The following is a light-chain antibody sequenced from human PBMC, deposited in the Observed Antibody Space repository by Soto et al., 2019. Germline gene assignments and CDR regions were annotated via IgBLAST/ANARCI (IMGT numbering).Light chain of an antibody. J-gene: IGKJ1*01. V-gene: IGKV3-20*01. CDR2: DAS. CDR3: QEYGSSRT. CDR1: QSVLSSN. Sequence: EIVLTQSPGTLSLSPGERATLSCRASQSVLSSNLAWYQQKPGQAPRLLIYDASSRATGIPDRFSGSGSGTDFTLTISRLEPEDFAVYYCQEYGSSRTFGQGTKVEIK.